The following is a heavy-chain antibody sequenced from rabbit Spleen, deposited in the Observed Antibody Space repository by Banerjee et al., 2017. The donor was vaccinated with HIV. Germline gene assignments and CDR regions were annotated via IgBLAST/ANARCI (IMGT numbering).Heavy chain of an antibody. J-gene: IGHJ6*01. V-gene: IGHV1S45*01. CDR2: IVPIFGVT. CDR3: ARDLVTAIGWNFAL. D-gene: IGHD7-1*01. Sequence: QEQLVESGGGLVQPTGSLTLSCNASGFDFSTYSMSWVRQAPGKGLEWIGYIVPIFGVTYYANWVNGRFTISKTSSTTVTLQMTSLTAADTATYFCARDLVTAIGWNFALWGQGTLVTVS. CDR1: GFDFSTYS.